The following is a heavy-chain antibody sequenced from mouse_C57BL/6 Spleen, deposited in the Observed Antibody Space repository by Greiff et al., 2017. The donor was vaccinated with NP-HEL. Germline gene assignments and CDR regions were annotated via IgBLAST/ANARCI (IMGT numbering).Heavy chain of an antibody. CDR3: ARPFITTAYYAMDY. V-gene: IGHV5-17*01. Sequence: EVQVVESGGGLVKPGGSLKLSCAASGFTFSDYGMHWVRQAPEKGLEWVAYISSGSSTIYYADTVKGRFTISRDNAKNTLFLQMTSLRSEDTAMYYCARPFITTAYYAMDYWGQGTSVTVAS. CDR2: ISSGSSTI. D-gene: IGHD1-1*01. CDR1: GFTFSDYG. J-gene: IGHJ4*01.